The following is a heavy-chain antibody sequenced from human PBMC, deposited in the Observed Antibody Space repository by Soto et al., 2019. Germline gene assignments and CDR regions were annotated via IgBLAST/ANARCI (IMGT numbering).Heavy chain of an antibody. CDR2: IKSDGSSK. Sequence: TGGSLRLSCAASGFTFSTYWMHWVRQAPGKGLVWVSRIKSDGSSKTYADSVKGRFTISRDNAKNTLYLQMNSLRVEDTAVYYCARSDWFDPWGQGTLVTVYS. J-gene: IGHJ5*02. V-gene: IGHV3-74*01. CDR3: ARSDWFDP. CDR1: GFTFSTYW.